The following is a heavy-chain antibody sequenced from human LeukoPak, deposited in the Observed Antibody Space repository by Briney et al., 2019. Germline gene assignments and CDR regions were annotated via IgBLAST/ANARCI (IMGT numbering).Heavy chain of an antibody. CDR3: VKDRDIVVVPAAIRQGLDY. D-gene: IGHD2-2*01. J-gene: IGHJ4*02. Sequence: RSLRLSCAASGFTFSSYGMHWVRQAPGKGLEWVAVISYDGSNKYYADYVKGRFTISRDNSKNTLYLQMNSLRAEDTAVYYCVKDRDIVVVPAAIRQGLDYWGQGTLVTVSS. V-gene: IGHV3-30*18. CDR2: ISYDGSNK. CDR1: GFTFSSYG.